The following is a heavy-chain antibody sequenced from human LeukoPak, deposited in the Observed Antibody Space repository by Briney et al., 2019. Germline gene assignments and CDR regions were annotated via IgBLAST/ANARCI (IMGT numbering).Heavy chain of an antibody. D-gene: IGHD3-3*01. Sequence: ASVKVSCKASGYTFTSYDINWVRQATGQGLEWMGWMNPNSGNTGYAQKFQGRVTMTRNTSISTAYMELSSLRSEDTAVYYCARGLRFLGEYYFDYWGQGTLVTVSS. CDR2: MNPNSGNT. V-gene: IGHV1-8*01. CDR3: ARGLRFLGEYYFDY. CDR1: GYTFTSYD. J-gene: IGHJ4*02.